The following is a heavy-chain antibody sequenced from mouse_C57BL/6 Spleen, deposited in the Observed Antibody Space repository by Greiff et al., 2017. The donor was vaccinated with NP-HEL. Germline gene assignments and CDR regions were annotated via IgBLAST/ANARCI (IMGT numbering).Heavy chain of an antibody. D-gene: IGHD1-1*01. CDR1: GYAFSSSW. Sequence: QVQLQQSGPELVKPGASVKISCKASGYAFSSSWMNWVKQRPGKGLEWIGRIYPGDGDTNYNGKFKGKATLTADKSSSTAYMQLSSLTSEDSAVYFCARRGSSYYCDYWGQGTTLTVSS. J-gene: IGHJ2*01. CDR2: IYPGDGDT. V-gene: IGHV1-82*01. CDR3: ARRGSSYYCDY.